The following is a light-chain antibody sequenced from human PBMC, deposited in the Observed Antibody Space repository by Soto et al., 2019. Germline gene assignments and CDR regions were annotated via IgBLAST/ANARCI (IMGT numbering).Light chain of an antibody. CDR3: MQALQTPIT. CDR1: QSLLHSNGYNY. CDR2: LGS. J-gene: IGKJ5*01. Sequence: DIVMPQSPLSLPVTPGEPASISCRSSQSLLHSNGYNYLDWYLQKPGQSPQLLIYLGSNRASGVPDRFSGSGSCTDFTLKISRVEAEDVGVYYCMQALQTPITFGQGTRLEIK. V-gene: IGKV2-28*01.